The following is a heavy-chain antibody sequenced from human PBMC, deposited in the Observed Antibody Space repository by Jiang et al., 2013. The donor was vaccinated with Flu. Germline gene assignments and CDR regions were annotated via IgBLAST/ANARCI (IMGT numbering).Heavy chain of an antibody. CDR2: IKSDGSGT. V-gene: IGHV3-74*01. CDR3: ARARDGYQSDNWFDP. CDR1: GLTSSRYW. Sequence: VQLVESGGGLVQPGGSLRLSCAASGLTSSRYWMHWVRQAPGRGLEWVSTIKSDGSGTTYADSVKGRFTISRDNAKNTLFLQMDSLRAEDTAVYYCARARDGYQSDNWFDPWGQGTQVTVSS. D-gene: IGHD5-24*01. J-gene: IGHJ5*02.